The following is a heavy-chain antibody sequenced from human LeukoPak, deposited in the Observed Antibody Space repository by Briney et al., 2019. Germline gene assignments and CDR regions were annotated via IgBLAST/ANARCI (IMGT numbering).Heavy chain of an antibody. D-gene: IGHD3/OR15-3a*01. Sequence: GGSLRLSCAASGLTFSKYSMTWVRQAPGKGLEWVSFIDTSSTTMYYTDSVKGRFTISRDNAKNSLYLQMNSLRAEDTAVYYCAGYFARTGYYAEGFDIWGQGTMVTVSS. CDR2: IDTSSTTM. J-gene: IGHJ3*02. CDR3: AGYFARTGYYAEGFDI. CDR1: GLTFSKYS. V-gene: IGHV3-48*04.